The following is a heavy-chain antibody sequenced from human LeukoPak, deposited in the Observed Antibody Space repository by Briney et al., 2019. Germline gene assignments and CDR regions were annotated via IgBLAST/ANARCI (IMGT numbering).Heavy chain of an antibody. D-gene: IGHD6-13*01. CDR3: ATLPRQLALSSSHDAFDI. V-gene: IGHV1-24*01. CDR2: FDPEDGET. J-gene: IGHJ3*02. CDR1: GYTLTELS. Sequence: GASVKVSCKVSGYTLTELSMHWVRQAPGKGLEWMGGFDPEDGETIYAQKFQGRVTMTEDTSTDTAYMELSSLRSEDTAVYYCATLPRQLALSSSHDAFDIWGQGTMVTVSS.